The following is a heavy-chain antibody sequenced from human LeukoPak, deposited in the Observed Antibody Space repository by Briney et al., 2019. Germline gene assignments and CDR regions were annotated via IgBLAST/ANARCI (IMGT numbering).Heavy chain of an antibody. CDR1: VGTFSNYA. CDR3: ARDLPGGNY. Sequence: SVKVSCKASVGTFSNYAISWVRQAPGQGLEWMGGIIPILGTTNYAQKFQGRVTITADESTSAAYMELSSLKSEDTAVYYCARDLPGGNYWGQGTLVIVSS. V-gene: IGHV1-69*13. CDR2: IIPILGTT. D-gene: IGHD3-16*01. J-gene: IGHJ4*02.